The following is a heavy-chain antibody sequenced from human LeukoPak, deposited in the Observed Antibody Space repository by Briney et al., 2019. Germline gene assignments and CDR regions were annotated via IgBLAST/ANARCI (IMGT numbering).Heavy chain of an antibody. CDR3: ARHVGKYYYYYGMDV. J-gene: IGHJ6*02. V-gene: IGHV4-59*08. D-gene: IGHD1-1*01. CDR2: IYYSGST. Sequence: SETLSLTCTVSGGSISSYYWSWIRQPPGKGLEWIGYIYYSGSTNYNPSLKSRVTISVDTSKNQFSLKLSSVTAAGTAVYYCARHVGKYYYYYGMDVWGQGTTVTVSS. CDR1: GGSISSYY.